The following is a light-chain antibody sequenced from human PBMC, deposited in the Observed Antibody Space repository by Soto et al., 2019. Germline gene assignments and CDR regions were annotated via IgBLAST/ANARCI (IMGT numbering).Light chain of an antibody. J-gene: IGKJ1*01. Sequence: ESVLTQSPATLSLSPGERATLSCRASQSVSSYLAWFQQKPGQAPRLLIYGASTRATGIPARFSGSGSGTDFTLTISRLEPEDFAVYYCQQYGNSPWTFGQGTKVDIK. CDR2: GAS. CDR3: QQYGNSPWT. V-gene: IGKV3-20*01. CDR1: QSVSSY.